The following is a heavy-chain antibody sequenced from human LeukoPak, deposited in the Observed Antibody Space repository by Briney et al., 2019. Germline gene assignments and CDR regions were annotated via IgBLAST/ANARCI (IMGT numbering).Heavy chain of an antibody. CDR3: ARDSGITGTTRDNWFDP. D-gene: IGHD1-7*01. V-gene: IGHV1-46*01. J-gene: IGHJ5*02. CDR1: GYTVTSYY. CDR2: INPSGGST. Sequence: GASVKVSCKASGYTVTSYYMHWVRQAPGQGLEWMGIINPSGGSTSYAQKFQGRVTMTRDTSTSTVYMELSSLRSEDTAVYYCARDSGITGTTRDNWFDPWGQGTLVTVSS.